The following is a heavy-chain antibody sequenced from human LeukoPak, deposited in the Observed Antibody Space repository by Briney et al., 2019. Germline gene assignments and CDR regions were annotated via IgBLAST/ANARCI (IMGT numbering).Heavy chain of an antibody. V-gene: IGHV3-30*01. CDR3: ARGSYYYDPGAFDI. Sequence: GRSLRLSCAASGFTFSSYAMHWVRQAPGKGLEWVAVISYDGSNKYYADSVKGRFTISRDNFKNTLYLQMNSLRAEDTAVYYCARGSYYYDPGAFDIWGQGTMVTVSS. D-gene: IGHD3-22*01. CDR2: ISYDGSNK. CDR1: GFTFSSYA. J-gene: IGHJ3*02.